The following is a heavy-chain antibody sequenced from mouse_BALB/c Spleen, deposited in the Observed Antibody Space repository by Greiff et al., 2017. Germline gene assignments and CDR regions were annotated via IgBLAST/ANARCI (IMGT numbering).Heavy chain of an antibody. Sequence: VQLKESGAELVKPGASVKLSCTASGFNIKDTYMHWVKQRPEQGLEWIGRIDPANGNTKYDPKFQGKATITADTSSNTAYLQLSSLTSEDTAVYYCARIYYGNYGAYWGQGTLVTVAA. CDR2: IDPANGNT. V-gene: IGHV14-3*02. D-gene: IGHD2-1*01. J-gene: IGHJ3*01. CDR3: ARIYYGNYGAY. CDR1: GFNIKDTY.